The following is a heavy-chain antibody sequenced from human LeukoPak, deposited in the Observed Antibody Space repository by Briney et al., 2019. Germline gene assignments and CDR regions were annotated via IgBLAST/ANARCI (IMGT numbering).Heavy chain of an antibody. CDR1: GFTFHDHT. CDR2: ITWDGDVT. D-gene: IGHD3-16*02. Sequence: GGSLRLSCAASGFTFHDHTMHWVRQGPGKRLEWVALITWDGDVTHYADSVKGRFTISRDNAKNSLYLQMNSLRAEDTAVYYCARDSLRWGSYRYFDYWGQGTLVTVSS. J-gene: IGHJ4*02. V-gene: IGHV3-43*01. CDR3: ARDSLRWGSYRYFDY.